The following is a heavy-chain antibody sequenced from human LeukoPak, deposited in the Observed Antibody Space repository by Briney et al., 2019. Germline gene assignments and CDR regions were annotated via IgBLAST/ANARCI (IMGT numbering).Heavy chain of an antibody. D-gene: IGHD6-19*01. CDR3: TRDGERSGWYGGILDY. V-gene: IGHV3-49*04. J-gene: IGHJ4*02. CDR2: IRSKAYGGTT. CDR1: GFTFGDYA. Sequence: GGFLRLSCTASGFTFGDYAMSWVRQAPGKGLEWVGFIRSKAYGGTTEYAASVKGRFTISRDDSKSIAYLQMNSLKTEDTAVYYCTRDGERSGWYGGILDYWGQGTLVTVSS.